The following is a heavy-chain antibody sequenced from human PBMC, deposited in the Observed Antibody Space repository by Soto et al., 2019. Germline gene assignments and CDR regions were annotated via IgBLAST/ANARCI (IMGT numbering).Heavy chain of an antibody. CDR3: ARDACGGDCYSYFDY. J-gene: IGHJ4*02. Sequence: PSETLSLTCTVSGGSISSYYWSWIRQPPGKGLEWIGYIYYSGSTNYNPSLKSRVTISVDTSKNQFSLKMSSVTAADTAVYYCARDACGGDCYSYFDYWGQGTLVTVSS. CDR1: GGSISSYY. CDR2: IYYSGST. D-gene: IGHD2-21*02. V-gene: IGHV4-59*01.